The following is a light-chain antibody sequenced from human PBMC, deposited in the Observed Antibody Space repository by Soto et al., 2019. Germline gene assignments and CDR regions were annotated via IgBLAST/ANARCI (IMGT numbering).Light chain of an antibody. Sequence: EIVMTQSPSTLSVSPVERATLSCRASQSISSNLVWYQQQAGQAPRLLIYGASTRATGIPARFSGSGSGTEFTLTINSLQSEDFAVYYCQQYNNWLTWTFGQGTKVDI. CDR3: QQYNNWLTWT. CDR2: GAS. J-gene: IGKJ1*01. V-gene: IGKV3-15*01. CDR1: QSISSN.